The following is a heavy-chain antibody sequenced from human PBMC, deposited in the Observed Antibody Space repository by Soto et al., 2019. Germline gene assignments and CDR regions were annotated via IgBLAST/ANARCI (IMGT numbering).Heavy chain of an antibody. J-gene: IGHJ5*02. CDR1: GGFISSSSYF. CDR2: IDYTGTT. V-gene: IGHV4-39*02. Sequence: SETLSLTCTISGGFISSSSYFWAWIRQSPGKGLEWIGSIDYTGTTYNNPSLKSRVTMSVDTSKNHSSLKVDSVAAADTALYYCCRRAPEGFDPWGQGTLVT. CDR3: CRRAPEGFDP.